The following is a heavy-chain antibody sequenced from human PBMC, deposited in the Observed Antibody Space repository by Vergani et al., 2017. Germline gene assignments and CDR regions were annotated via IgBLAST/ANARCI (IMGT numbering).Heavy chain of an antibody. Sequence: QVQLVESGGGVVQRGGSLRLSCATSGFTLSNYDMQWIRQGPGKGLEFVAFIQFDGSNQYYADSVKGRFTLSRDNSKNTLYLQMNSLRAEDTAVYYCARGRGDGYNYDYFDYWGQGTLVTVSS. J-gene: IGHJ4*02. CDR1: GFTLSNYD. D-gene: IGHD5-24*01. V-gene: IGHV3-30*02. CDR3: ARGRGDGYNYDYFDY. CDR2: IQFDGSNQ.